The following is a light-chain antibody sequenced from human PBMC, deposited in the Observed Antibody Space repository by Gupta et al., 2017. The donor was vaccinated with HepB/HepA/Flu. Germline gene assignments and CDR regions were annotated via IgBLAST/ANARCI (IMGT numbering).Light chain of an antibody. CDR2: KNN. Sequence: QAGLTQPPSVSKGLRQTATLTCTGNSNNVGNQGAAWLQQHQGHPPKLLSYKNNNRPSGISGGFSATRSRNTASLTITGLQPEDEADYYCSAWDSSLSAQVFGGGTKLTVL. CDR1: SNNVGNQG. CDR3: SAWDSSLSAQV. J-gene: IGLJ2*01. V-gene: IGLV10-54*04.